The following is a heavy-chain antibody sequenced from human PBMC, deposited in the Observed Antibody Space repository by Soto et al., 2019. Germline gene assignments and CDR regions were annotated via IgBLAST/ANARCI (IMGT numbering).Heavy chain of an antibody. CDR3: AGDYYDSSGYLFPH. CDR2: ISAYNGNT. J-gene: IGHJ1*01. D-gene: IGHD3-22*01. CDR1: GYTFTSYG. Sequence: ASVKVSCKASGYTFTSYGISWVRQAPGQGLEWMGWISAYNGNTNYAQKLQGRVTMTTDTSTSTAYMELRSLRSDDTAVYYCAGDYYDSSGYLFPHWGQGTLVTVSS. V-gene: IGHV1-18*01.